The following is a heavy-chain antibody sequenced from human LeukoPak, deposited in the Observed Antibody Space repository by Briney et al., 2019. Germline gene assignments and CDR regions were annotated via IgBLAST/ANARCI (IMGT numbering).Heavy chain of an antibody. D-gene: IGHD5-12*01. V-gene: IGHV1-18*01. CDR3: ARARVATRHTSFDP. J-gene: IGHJ5*02. CDR2: ISAYNGNT. CDR1: GYTFTIYS. Sequence: GASVTVSFKASGYTFTIYSISWVRQAPGQGLEWMGWISAYNGNTNYAQKLQGRVTMTTDTSTSTAYMELRSLRSDDTAVYYCARARVATRHTSFDPWGQGTLVTVSS.